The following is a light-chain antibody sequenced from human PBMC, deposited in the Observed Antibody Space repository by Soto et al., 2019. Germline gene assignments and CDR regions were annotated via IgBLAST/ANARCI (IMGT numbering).Light chain of an antibody. CDR1: SSNIGSNT. Sequence: QSVLTPPPSASGTPGQRVTISCSGSSSNIGSNTVNWYQQLPGTAPKLLIYSNNQRPSGVADRFSGSKSGTSASLAISGLQCEDEADYYCAAWDDSLNGVVFGGGTKLTVL. V-gene: IGLV1-44*01. J-gene: IGLJ2*01. CDR3: AAWDDSLNGVV. CDR2: SNN.